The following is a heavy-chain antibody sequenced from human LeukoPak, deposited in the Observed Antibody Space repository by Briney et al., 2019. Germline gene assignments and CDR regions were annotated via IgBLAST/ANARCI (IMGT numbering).Heavy chain of an antibody. Sequence: GGALRLSCAASGFTFSSYAMSWVRQAPGEGLVWVSRIRSDGSDTRYAESVKGRVTISRDNAKNTLYLQMNSLRDEDTAVYYCARDWFHAIDYWGQGPLVTVSS. CDR1: GFTFSSYA. J-gene: IGHJ4*02. CDR3: ARDWFHAIDY. V-gene: IGHV3-74*01. D-gene: IGHD2/OR15-2a*01. CDR2: IRSDGSDT.